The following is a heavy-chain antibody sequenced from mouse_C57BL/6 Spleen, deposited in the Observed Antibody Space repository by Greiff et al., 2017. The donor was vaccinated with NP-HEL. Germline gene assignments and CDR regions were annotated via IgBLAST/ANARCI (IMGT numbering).Heavy chain of an antibody. V-gene: IGHV1-18*01. J-gene: IGHJ2*01. D-gene: IGHD1-1*01. CDR3: ARTPDYYGSSCDY. CDR2: INPNNGGT. CDR1: GYTFTDYN. Sequence: VQLKESGPELVKPGASVKIPCKASGYTFTDYNMDWVKQSHGKSLEWIGDINPNNGGTIYNQKFKGKATLTVDKSSSTAYMELRSLTSEDTAVYYCARTPDYYGSSCDYWGQGTTLTVSS.